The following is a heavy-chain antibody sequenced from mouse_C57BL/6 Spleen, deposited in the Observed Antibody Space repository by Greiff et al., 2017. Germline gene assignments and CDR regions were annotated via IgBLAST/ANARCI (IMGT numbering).Heavy chain of an antibody. J-gene: IGHJ1*03. CDR3: ARGASYGSSPYWYFDV. CDR2: INPNYGTT. D-gene: IGHD1-1*01. CDR1: GYSFTDYN. V-gene: IGHV1-39*01. Sequence: VQLQQSGPELVKPGASVKISCKASGYSFTDYNMNWVKQSNGKSLEWIGVINPNYGTTSYNQKFKGKATLTVDQSSSTAYMQLNSLTSEDSAVYYCARGASYGSSPYWYFDVGGTGTTVTVSS.